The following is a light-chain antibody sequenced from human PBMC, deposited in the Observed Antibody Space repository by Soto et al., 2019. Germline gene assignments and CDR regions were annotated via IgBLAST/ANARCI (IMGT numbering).Light chain of an antibody. Sequence: DIQMTQSPSSLSASVGDRVTISCRASQSIGIYLNWYQKKPGKAPKLLIHAASTLQSGAPSTFSGSGYGTDFALTISSLQPEDFASYHCQQTYSDISFGGGTKVDIK. J-gene: IGKJ4*01. V-gene: IGKV1-39*01. CDR2: AAS. CDR3: QQTYSDIS. CDR1: QSIGIY.